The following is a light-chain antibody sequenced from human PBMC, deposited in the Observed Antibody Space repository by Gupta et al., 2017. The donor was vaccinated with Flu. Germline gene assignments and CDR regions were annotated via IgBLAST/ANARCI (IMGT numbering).Light chain of an antibody. Sequence: ATLSVSPGERATLSCRASQSVQINLGWYKQKPGQAPRLLIYGASTRDTGIPARFSGSGYGKELTLTISSRQSEDFAVYYCQQYKDWPLITFGQGTQVEIK. CDR3: QQYKDWPLIT. J-gene: IGKJ5*01. CDR1: QSVQIN. CDR2: GAS. V-gene: IGKV3-15*01.